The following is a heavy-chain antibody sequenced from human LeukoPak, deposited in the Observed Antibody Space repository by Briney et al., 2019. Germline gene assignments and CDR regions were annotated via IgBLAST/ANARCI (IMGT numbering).Heavy chain of an antibody. J-gene: IGHJ4*02. Sequence: PGGSLRLSCAASGFTLSRYAINWVRQAPGKGLEWVAVISYDGSNKYYADSVKGRFTISRDNSKNTLYLQMNSLRAEDTAVYYCAKGSATHHLRYFDYWGQGTLVTVSS. V-gene: IGHV3-30-3*01. CDR1: GFTLSRYA. CDR3: AKGSATHHLRYFDY. CDR2: ISYDGSNK.